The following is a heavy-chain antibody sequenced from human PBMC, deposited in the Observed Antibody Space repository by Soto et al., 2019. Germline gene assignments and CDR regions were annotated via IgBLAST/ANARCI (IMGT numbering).Heavy chain of an antibody. CDR1: GGSISSTNW. CDR3: ARDHVRRTGFDP. Sequence: PETLSLTCAVSGGSISSTNWWSWVRQSPGKGLEWIGEIYHLGSTDYNPSLRGRVTISVDKSNNQFSLKMRYLTAADTAVYYCARDHVRRTGFDPWGQGTLVTVSS. J-gene: IGHJ5*02. V-gene: IGHV4-4*03. D-gene: IGHD1-1*01. CDR2: IYHLGST.